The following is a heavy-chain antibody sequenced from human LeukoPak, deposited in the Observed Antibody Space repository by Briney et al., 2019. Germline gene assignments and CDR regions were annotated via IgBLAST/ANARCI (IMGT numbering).Heavy chain of an antibody. J-gene: IGHJ4*02. CDR1: GFTFSSYA. Sequence: PGGSLRLSCAASGFTFSSYAMSWVRQAPGKGLEWVSAISGSGGSTYYADSVKGRFTISRDNSKNTLYLQMNSLRAEDTAVYYCAKEVPYDSSGYFWLFDYWGQGTLVTVSS. CDR2: ISGSGGST. V-gene: IGHV3-23*01. CDR3: AKEVPYDSSGYFWLFDY. D-gene: IGHD3-22*01.